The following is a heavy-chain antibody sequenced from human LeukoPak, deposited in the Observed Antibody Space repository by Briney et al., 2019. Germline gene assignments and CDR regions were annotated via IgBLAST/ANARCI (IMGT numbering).Heavy chain of an antibody. Sequence: SETLSLTCTVSGYSISSGYYWGWIRQPPGKGLEWIGEINHSGSTNYNPSLKSRVTISVDTSKNQFSLKLSSVTAADTAVYYCARALRFFRYYYMDVWGKGTTVTVSS. CDR2: INHSGST. V-gene: IGHV4-38-2*02. J-gene: IGHJ6*03. CDR1: GYSISSGYY. CDR3: ARALRFFRYYYMDV. D-gene: IGHD2-15*01.